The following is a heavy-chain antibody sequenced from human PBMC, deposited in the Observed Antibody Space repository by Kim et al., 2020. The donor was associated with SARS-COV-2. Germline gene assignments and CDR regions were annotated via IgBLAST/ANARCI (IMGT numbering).Heavy chain of an antibody. J-gene: IGHJ3*02. CDR2: INPNSGGT. CDR3: ARNQDYGSGSYYLII. Sequence: ASVKVSCKASGYTFTGYYMHWVRQAPGQGLEWMGWINPNSGGTNYAQKFQGRVTMTRDTSISTAYMELSRLRSDDTAVYYCARNQDYGSGSYYLIIWGQGTMVTVSS. V-gene: IGHV1-2*02. D-gene: IGHD3-10*01. CDR1: GYTFTGYY.